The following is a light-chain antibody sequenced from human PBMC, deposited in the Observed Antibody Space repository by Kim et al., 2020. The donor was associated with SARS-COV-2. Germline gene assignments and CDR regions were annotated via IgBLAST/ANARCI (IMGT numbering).Light chain of an antibody. Sequence: VSPGQTASITCSGDKLGDKYACWYQQKPGQSPVLVIYQVSKRPSGIPERFSGSNSGNTATLTISGTQAMDEADYYCQAWDSSTVVFGGGTQLTVL. V-gene: IGLV3-1*01. J-gene: IGLJ2*01. CDR1: KLGDKY. CDR2: QVS. CDR3: QAWDSSTVV.